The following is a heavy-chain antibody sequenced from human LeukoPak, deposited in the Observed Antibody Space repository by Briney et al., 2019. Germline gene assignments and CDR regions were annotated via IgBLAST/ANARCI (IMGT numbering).Heavy chain of an antibody. J-gene: IGHJ4*02. D-gene: IGHD5/OR15-5a*01. V-gene: IGHV3-43*02. CDR3: ARDHVYGGADY. CDR2: ISGSGATT. Sequence: GGSLRLSCAASGFAFRDYAMSWVRQAPGKGLEWVSVISGSGATTHYTDSVKGRFTISRDNSKNSLHLQMNSLTTEDTAFYYCARDHVYGGADYWGQGTLVTVS. CDR1: GFAFRDYA.